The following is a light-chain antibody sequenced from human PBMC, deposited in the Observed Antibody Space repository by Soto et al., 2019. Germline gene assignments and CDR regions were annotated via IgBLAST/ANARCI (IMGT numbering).Light chain of an antibody. CDR1: SSDVGGYNY. Sequence: QSVLTQPRSVSGSPGQSVTISCTGTSSDVGGYNYVSWYQQNPGKAPKLMIYEVSKRPSGVPDRFSGSKSGYTASLTVSGLQAEDEADYYCSSFSSITREVFGGGTKLTVL. J-gene: IGLJ2*01. CDR3: SSFSSITREV. CDR2: EVS. V-gene: IGLV2-11*01.